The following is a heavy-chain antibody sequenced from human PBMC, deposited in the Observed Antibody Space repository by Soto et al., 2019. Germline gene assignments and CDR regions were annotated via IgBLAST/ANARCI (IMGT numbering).Heavy chain of an antibody. CDR1: GYTFTSYG. CDR3: ARDTPETWGDYGIQFGMDV. D-gene: IGHD4-17*01. J-gene: IGHJ6*02. V-gene: IGHV1-18*01. Sequence: ASVKVSCKASGYTFTSYGISWVRQAPGQGLEWMGWISAYNGNTNYAQKLQGRVTMTTDTSTSTAYMELRSLRSDDTAVYYCARDTPETWGDYGIQFGMDVWGQGTTVTVSS. CDR2: ISAYNGNT.